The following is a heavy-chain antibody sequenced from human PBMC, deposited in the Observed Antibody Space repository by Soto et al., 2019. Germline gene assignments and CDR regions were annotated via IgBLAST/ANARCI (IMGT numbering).Heavy chain of an antibody. J-gene: IGHJ6*02. Sequence: SETLSLTCAVSGGSISSSNWWSWVRQPPGKGLEWIGEIYHSGSTNYNPSLKGRVTISVDKSKNQFSLKLSSVTAADTAVYYCARNWNYDMDYYYGMDVWGQGTTVTVSS. V-gene: IGHV4-4*02. CDR2: IYHSGST. CDR1: GGSISSSNW. D-gene: IGHD1-7*01. CDR3: ARNWNYDMDYYYGMDV.